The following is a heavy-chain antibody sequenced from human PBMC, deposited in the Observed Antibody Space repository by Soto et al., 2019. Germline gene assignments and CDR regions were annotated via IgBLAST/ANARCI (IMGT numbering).Heavy chain of an antibody. D-gene: IGHD2-21*01. V-gene: IGHV3-74*01. Sequence: EVQVVESGGGLVQPGGSLRLSCAASGFTFSSYWMHWVRQAPGKGLIWVSRINGHGGNTNYAGSVKGRFTISRDNAKSTLYLQMDSLRAEDTAVYYCAKTGPSDFYYHNMDVWGQGTTVTVSS. CDR2: INGHGGNT. CDR3: AKTGPSDFYYHNMDV. CDR1: GFTFSSYW. J-gene: IGHJ6*02.